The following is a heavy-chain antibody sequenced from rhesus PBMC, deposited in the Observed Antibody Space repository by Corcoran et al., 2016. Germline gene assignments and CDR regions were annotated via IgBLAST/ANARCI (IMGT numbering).Heavy chain of an antibody. V-gene: IGHV4-165*01. CDR2: IGGSSGTT. D-gene: IGHD3-28*01. CDR1: GGSISGYW. Sequence: QVQLQESGPGLVKPSETLSLTCAVSGGSISGYWWGWIRQPPGKGLEWIGYIGGSSGTTHYTPSLRSRVTISTDTSKNQFSLKLSSVTAADTAVYYCAIDRGYDSGYYYGLDSWGQGVVVTVSS. CDR3: AIDRGYDSGYYYGLDS. J-gene: IGHJ6*01.